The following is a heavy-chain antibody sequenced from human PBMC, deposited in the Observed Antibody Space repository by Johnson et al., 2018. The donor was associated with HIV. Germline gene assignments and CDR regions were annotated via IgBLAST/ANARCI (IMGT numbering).Heavy chain of an antibody. D-gene: IGHD1-26*01. Sequence: VQLVESGGGLVKPGGSLRLSCTVSGFIFRDYYMSWMRQAPGKGLEWVSSIPASGTDTYYADSVKGRFTISRDNSKNTLYLQMYGLRADDTAVYYCARAVGAGGIWGQGTMVTVSS. CDR3: ARAVGAGGI. CDR2: IPASGTDT. V-gene: IGHV3-11*06. J-gene: IGHJ3*02. CDR1: GFIFRDYY.